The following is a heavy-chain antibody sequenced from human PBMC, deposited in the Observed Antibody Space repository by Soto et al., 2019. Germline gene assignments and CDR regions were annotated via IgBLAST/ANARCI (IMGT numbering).Heavy chain of an antibody. J-gene: IGHJ6*02. CDR1: GFTFSSYA. Sequence: GGSLRLSCAASGFTFSSYAMSWVRQAPGKGLEWVSAISGSGGSTYYADSVKGRFTVSRDNSKNTLYLQMNSLRAEDTAVYYCAKRMGYSYDLYYYYCGMDVWGQGTTVTVSS. V-gene: IGHV3-23*01. CDR3: AKRMGYSYDLYYYYCGMDV. D-gene: IGHD5-18*01. CDR2: ISGSGGST.